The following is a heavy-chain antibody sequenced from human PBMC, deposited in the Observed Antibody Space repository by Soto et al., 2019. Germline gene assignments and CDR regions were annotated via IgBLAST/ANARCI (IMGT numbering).Heavy chain of an antibody. D-gene: IGHD3-22*01. Sequence: PSETLSLTCTVSGGSISSSSYYWGWIRQSPRKGLEWIGSIYYSGSTYYNPSLKSRVTISVDTSKNQFSLKLSSVTAADTAVYYCARPYYYDSSGYKGSNWFDPWGQGTLVTVSS. V-gene: IGHV4-39*01. CDR2: IYYSGST. CDR1: GGSISSSSYY. J-gene: IGHJ5*02. CDR3: ARPYYYDSSGYKGSNWFDP.